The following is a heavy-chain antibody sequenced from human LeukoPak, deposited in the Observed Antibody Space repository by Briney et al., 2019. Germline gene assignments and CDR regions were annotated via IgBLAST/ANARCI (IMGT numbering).Heavy chain of an antibody. V-gene: IGHV1-69*13. Sequence: PPASVKVSCKASGGTFSSYAISWVRQAPGQGLEWMGGIIPIFGTANYAQKFQGRVTITADESTSTAYMELSSLRSEDTAVYYCARGVGATIWTIDYWGQGTLVTVSS. CDR1: GGTFSSYA. J-gene: IGHJ4*02. CDR2: IIPIFGTA. D-gene: IGHD1-26*01. CDR3: ARGVGATIWTIDY.